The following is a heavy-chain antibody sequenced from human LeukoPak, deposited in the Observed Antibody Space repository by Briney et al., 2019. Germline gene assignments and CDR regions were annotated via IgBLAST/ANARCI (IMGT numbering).Heavy chain of an antibody. D-gene: IGHD2-8*01. V-gene: IGHV3-7*03. J-gene: IGHJ3*02. CDR3: ARDGGSDMVDAFDI. CDR1: GFSFSSYW. Sequence: GGSLRLSCAASGFSFSSYWMSWVRQAPGKGLEWVANIKQDGSEKYYVDSVKGRFTISRDNAKNSLYLQMNSLRAEDTAVYYCARDGGSDMVDAFDIWGQGTMVTVSS. CDR2: IKQDGSEK.